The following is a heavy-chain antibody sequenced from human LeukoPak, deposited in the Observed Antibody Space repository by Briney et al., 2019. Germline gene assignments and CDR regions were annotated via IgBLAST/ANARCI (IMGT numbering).Heavy chain of an antibody. CDR3: ARIEVVTIDAFDL. D-gene: IGHD3-22*01. V-gene: IGHV4-39*01. Sequence: PSETLPLTCTVPGGPISSSSSYYWGWIRQPPGKGLEWIGSINYSGSTYYNPSLNSRATISVDTSKNQFSLKLSSVTAADTAVYYCARIEVVTIDAFDLWGQGTMVTVSS. CDR2: INYSGST. CDR1: GGPISSSSSYY. J-gene: IGHJ3*01.